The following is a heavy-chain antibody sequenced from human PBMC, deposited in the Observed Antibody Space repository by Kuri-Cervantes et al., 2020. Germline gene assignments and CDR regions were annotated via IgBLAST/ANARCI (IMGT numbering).Heavy chain of an antibody. V-gene: IGHV3-21*01. CDR2: ISSSSSYI. CDR3: ARDMRSGGYYYYGMDV. J-gene: IGHJ6*02. Sequence: GESLKISCAASGFTFSSYSMNWVRQAPGKGLEWVTSISSSSSYIYYANSVKGRFTISRDNAKNSLYLQMNSLRAEDTAVCYCARDMRSGGYYYYGMDVWGQGTMVTVSS. CDR1: GFTFSSYS. D-gene: IGHD4-23*01.